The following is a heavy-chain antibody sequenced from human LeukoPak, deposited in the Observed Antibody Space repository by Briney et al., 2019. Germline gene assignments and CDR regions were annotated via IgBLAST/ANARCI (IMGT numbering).Heavy chain of an antibody. D-gene: IGHD3-3*01. CDR2: IVPIFGTA. Sequence: SVKVSCKTSGGTFISYPISWVRQAPGQGLEWMGGIVPIFGTASNAQKFQGRVTITADESTSTAYMELSSLRSEDTAVYYCAREVGRDLFAMDVWGQGTTVTVS. CDR3: AREVGRDLFAMDV. CDR1: GGTFISYP. V-gene: IGHV1-69*13. J-gene: IGHJ6*02.